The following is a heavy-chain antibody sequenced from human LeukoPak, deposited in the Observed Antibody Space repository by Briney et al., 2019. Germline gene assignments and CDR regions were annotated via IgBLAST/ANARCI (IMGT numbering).Heavy chain of an antibody. J-gene: IGHJ3*02. CDR3: ACLPHDAFDI. CDR1: GYTFISYY. V-gene: IGHV1-46*03. Sequence: GASVKVCCKASGYTFISYYMHWVRQAPGQGLEWMGIINPSGGSTSYAQKFQGRVTMTRDTSTSTVYMELSSLRSEDTAVYYCACLPHDAFDIWGQGTMVTVSS. CDR2: INPSGGST.